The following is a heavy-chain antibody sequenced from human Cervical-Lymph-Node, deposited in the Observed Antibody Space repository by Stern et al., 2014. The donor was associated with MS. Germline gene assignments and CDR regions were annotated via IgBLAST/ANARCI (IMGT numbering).Heavy chain of an antibody. CDR3: ARDWDYCSSTSCYRYAFDI. CDR1: GGSISRGDYY. Sequence: QLQLQESGPGLVKPSQTLSLTCTVSGGSISRGDYYWSWIRQPPGKGLEWIGYIYYSGSTYYNPSLQSLVTISVDTSKNQFSLKLSSVTAADTAVYYCARDWDYCSSTSCYRYAFDIWGQGTMVTVSS. V-gene: IGHV4-30-4*01. D-gene: IGHD2-2*01. J-gene: IGHJ3*02. CDR2: IYYSGST.